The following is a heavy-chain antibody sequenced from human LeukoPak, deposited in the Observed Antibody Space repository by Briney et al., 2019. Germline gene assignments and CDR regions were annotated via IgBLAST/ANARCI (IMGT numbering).Heavy chain of an antibody. CDR3: ARDGTSGVGYCSSTSCYGVNY. CDR1: GFTFSSYA. D-gene: IGHD2-2*01. V-gene: IGHV3-64*01. CDR2: ISSNGGST. J-gene: IGHJ4*02. Sequence: GGSLRLSCAASGFTFSSYAMHWVRQAPGKGLEYVSAISSNGGSTYYANSVKGRFTISRDNSKNSLYLQMNSLRAEDTAVYYCARDGTSGVGYCSSTSCYGVNYWGQGTLVTVSS.